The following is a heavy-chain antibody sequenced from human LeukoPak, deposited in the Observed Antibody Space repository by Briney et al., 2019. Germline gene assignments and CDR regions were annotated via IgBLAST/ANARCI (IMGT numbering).Heavy chain of an antibody. V-gene: IGHV4/OR15-8*02. Sequence: SETLSLTCGVSGVSISGTNWWSCVRQPPGQGLEWIGEISLAGQTNYNPSLNGRVTMSLGKSSNQLSLHLTSVTAADTATYYCSRESGPFCPFGYWGQGTLVIVSS. D-gene: IGHD1-26*01. CDR3: SRESGPFCPFGY. CDR1: GVSISGTNW. CDR2: ISLAGQT. J-gene: IGHJ4*02.